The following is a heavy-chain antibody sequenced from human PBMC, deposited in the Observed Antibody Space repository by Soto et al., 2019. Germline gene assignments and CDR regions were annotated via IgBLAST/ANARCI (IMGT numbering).Heavy chain of an antibody. D-gene: IGHD6-19*01. Sequence: SETLSLTCSASGGSIGSSSYYFGWIRQPPGKGLEWIGSLYYTGTTYYNSSLKSRVTISVDMSKNQFSLKLSSVTAADTAVYYCARVPPIAVAGFFWFDPWGQGTLVTVSS. V-gene: IGHV4-39*07. J-gene: IGHJ5*02. CDR1: GGSIGSSSYY. CDR3: ARVPPIAVAGFFWFDP. CDR2: LYYTGTT.